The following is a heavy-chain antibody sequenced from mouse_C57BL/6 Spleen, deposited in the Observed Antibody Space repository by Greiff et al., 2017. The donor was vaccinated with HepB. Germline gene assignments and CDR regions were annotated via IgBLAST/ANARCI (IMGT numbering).Heavy chain of an antibody. CDR3: ARRRSYYYGSSQGYFDV. CDR2: IDPSDSYT. V-gene: IGHV1-59*01. J-gene: IGHJ1*03. Sequence: QVHVKQPGAELVRPGTSVKLSCKASGYTFTSYWMHWVKQRPGQGLEWIGVIDPSDSYTNYNQKFKGKATLTVDTSSSTAYMQLSSLTSEDSAVYYCARRRSYYYGSSQGYFDVWGTGTTVTVSS. CDR1: GYTFTSYW. D-gene: IGHD1-1*01.